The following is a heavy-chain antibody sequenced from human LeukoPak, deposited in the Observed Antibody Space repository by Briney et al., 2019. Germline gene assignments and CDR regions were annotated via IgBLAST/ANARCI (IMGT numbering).Heavy chain of an antibody. CDR2: ISAYNGNT. V-gene: IGHV1-18*04. Sequence: ASVKVSCKASGYTLIGYYMHWVRQAPGQGLEWMGWISAYNGNTNYAQKLQGRVTMTTDTSTSTAYMELRSLRSDDTAVYYCARGYYDFWSGYYNGYYYMDVWGKGTTVTVSS. CDR3: ARGYYDFWSGYYNGYYYMDV. D-gene: IGHD3-3*01. J-gene: IGHJ6*03. CDR1: GYTLIGYY.